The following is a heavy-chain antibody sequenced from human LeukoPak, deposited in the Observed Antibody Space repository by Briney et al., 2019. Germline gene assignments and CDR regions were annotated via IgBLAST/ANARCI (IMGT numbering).Heavy chain of an antibody. Sequence: GGSLILSCTASGFTFGDYAMSWVRQAPGKGLEWVGFIRSKAYGGTTEYAASVKGRFTISRDDSKSIAYLQMNSLKTEDTAVYYCTYCSGGSCYSSFDYWGQGTLVTVSS. V-gene: IGHV3-49*04. D-gene: IGHD2-15*01. CDR3: TYCSGGSCYSSFDY. CDR2: IRSKAYGGTT. CDR1: GFTFGDYA. J-gene: IGHJ4*02.